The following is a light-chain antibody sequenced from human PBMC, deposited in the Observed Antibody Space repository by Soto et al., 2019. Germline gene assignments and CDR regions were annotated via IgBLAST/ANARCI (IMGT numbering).Light chain of an antibody. Sequence: DIQMTQSPSTLSASVGDRVTITCRASQSISSWLAWYQQKPGKAPKLLIYDASSLESGVPSRFSGSGSGTEFTLTISSLQPDDFATYYGQQYNSYLYTFGQGPKLEIK. J-gene: IGKJ2*01. CDR1: QSISSW. CDR3: QQYNSYLYT. CDR2: DAS. V-gene: IGKV1-5*01.